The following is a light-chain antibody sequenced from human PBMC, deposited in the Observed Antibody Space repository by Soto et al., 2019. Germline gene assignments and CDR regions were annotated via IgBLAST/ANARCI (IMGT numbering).Light chain of an antibody. Sequence: EIVLTQSPATLSLSPGERATLSCRASQSVSSYLAWYQQKPGQAPRLLIYDASDRATGIRARFSGSGSGTDFTLTISSLEPEDFAVYYCQQRSNWRTFGQGTKVDIK. J-gene: IGKJ1*01. V-gene: IGKV3-11*01. CDR3: QQRSNWRT. CDR2: DAS. CDR1: QSVSSY.